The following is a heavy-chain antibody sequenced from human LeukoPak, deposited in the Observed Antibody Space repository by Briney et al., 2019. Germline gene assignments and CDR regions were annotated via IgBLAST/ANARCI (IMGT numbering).Heavy chain of an antibody. CDR3: TRDRELGF. CDR1: GGSISIFY. CDR2: IYNSGST. Sequence: SETLSLTCTVSGGSISIFYWTWIRQPPGKGLEWIGSIYNSGSTTYNPSLKSRVTISGDTSKNQFSLKLTSVTAADTAVYYCTRDRELGFWGQGTLVTVSS. D-gene: IGHD1-26*01. V-gene: IGHV4-59*01. J-gene: IGHJ4*02.